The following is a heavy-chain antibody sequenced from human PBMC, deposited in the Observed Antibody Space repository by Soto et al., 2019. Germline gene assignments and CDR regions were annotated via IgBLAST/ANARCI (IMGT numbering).Heavy chain of an antibody. CDR1: GYTLTSYN. J-gene: IGHJ4*02. CDR2: MNPNSDDT. CDR3: ARQGSQYGSGNYLH. V-gene: IGHV1-8*01. Sequence: QVQLVQSGAEVKKPGASVKVSCKASGYTLTSYNIDWVRQAPGQGLEWMGWMNPNSDDTGSTQKFQGRLTMTGDIAEGTASMELSRLTSEDTGVYYCARQGSQYGSGNYLHWGQGTQVTVSS. D-gene: IGHD3-10*01.